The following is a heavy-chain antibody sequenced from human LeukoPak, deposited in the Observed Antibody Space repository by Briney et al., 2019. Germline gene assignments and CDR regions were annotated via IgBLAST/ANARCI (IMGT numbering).Heavy chain of an antibody. J-gene: IGHJ4*02. CDR3: ARDLYYYDSSGYSAYYFDY. V-gene: IGHV4-39*07. CDR1: GGSINSNSYY. Sequence: PSETLSLTCTVSGGSINSNSYYWGWIRQPPGKGLEWIGSIYYSGSTYYNPSLKSRVTISVDTSKNQFSLKLSSVTAADTAVYYCARDLYYYDSSGYSAYYFDYWGQGTLVTVSS. CDR2: IYYSGST. D-gene: IGHD3-22*01.